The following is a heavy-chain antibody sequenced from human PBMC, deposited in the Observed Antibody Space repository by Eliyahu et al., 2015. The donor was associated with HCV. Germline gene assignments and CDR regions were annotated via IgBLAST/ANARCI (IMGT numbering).Heavy chain of an antibody. CDR3: VRDRQYSEGGGYYTEY. D-gene: IGHD3-22*01. CDR1: GFSFSSFW. CDR2: IKGDGSAK. Sequence: EVHLVESGGDLVQPGGSLRLSCTASGFSFSSFWMGWVRRAPGKGLEWVANIKGDGSAKFYVDSLKDRFTISRDNDKNSVYLHLDSLRAEDTAVYYCVRDRQYSEGGGYYTEYWGQGTLVTVSS. J-gene: IGHJ4*02. V-gene: IGHV3-7*01.